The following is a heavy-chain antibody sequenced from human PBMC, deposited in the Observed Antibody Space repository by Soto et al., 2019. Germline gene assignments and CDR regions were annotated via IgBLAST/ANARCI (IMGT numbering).Heavy chain of an antibody. D-gene: IGHD5-18*01. CDR1: GASISSGDYF. CDR3: ARGGTKGYSYGDY. J-gene: IGHJ4*02. Sequence: ASETLSLTCTVSGASISSGDYFWSWIRQPPGKGLEWIGYIYYSGSTYYNPSLKSRVTISVDTSKNQFSLKLSSVTAADTAVYYCARGGTKGYSYGDYWGQGTLVTVSS. CDR2: IYYSGST. V-gene: IGHV4-30-4*01.